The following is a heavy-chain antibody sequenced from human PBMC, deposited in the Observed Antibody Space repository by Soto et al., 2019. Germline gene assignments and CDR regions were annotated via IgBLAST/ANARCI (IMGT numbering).Heavy chain of an antibody. CDR3: ARIRVVVIPDYFDY. CDR2: IYPGDSGT. V-gene: IGHV5-51*01. J-gene: IGHJ4*02. D-gene: IGHD3-22*01. Sequence: GESLKISCNGSGYSFTSYWICWVRQMPGKGLEWMGIIYPGDSGTRYSPSFQGQVTISADKSISTAYLQWSSLKASDTAMYYCARIRVVVIPDYFDYWGQGTLVTVSS. CDR1: GYSFTSYW.